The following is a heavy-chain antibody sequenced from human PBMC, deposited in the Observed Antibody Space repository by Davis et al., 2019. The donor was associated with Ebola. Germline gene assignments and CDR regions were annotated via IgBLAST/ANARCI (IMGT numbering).Heavy chain of an antibody. CDR2: ISSNGGST. J-gene: IGHJ5*02. V-gene: IGHV3-64*01. CDR1: GFTFSSYA. CDR3: ARVQGPSWFDP. Sequence: GESLKLSCAASGFTFSSYAMHWVRQAPGKGLEFVSAISSNGGSTYYANSVKGRFTISRDNSKNTLYLQMGSLRAEDMAVYYCARVQGPSWFDPWGQGTLVTVSS.